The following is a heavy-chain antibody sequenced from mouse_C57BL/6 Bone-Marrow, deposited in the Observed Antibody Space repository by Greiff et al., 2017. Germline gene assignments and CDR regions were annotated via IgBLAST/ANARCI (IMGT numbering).Heavy chain of an antibody. Sequence: QVQLQQPGAELVMPGASVKLSCKASGYTFTSYWMHWVKQRPGQGLEWIGEIDPSDSYTNYNQKFKGKSTLTVDKCSSTAYMQLSSLTSEDSAVYYCARDGYDGAWFAYWGQGTLVTGSA. CDR2: IDPSDSYT. D-gene: IGHD2-2*01. CDR3: ARDGYDGAWFAY. J-gene: IGHJ3*01. CDR1: GYTFTSYW. V-gene: IGHV1-69*01.